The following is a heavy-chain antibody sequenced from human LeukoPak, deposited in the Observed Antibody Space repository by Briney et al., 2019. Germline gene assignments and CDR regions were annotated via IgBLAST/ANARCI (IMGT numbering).Heavy chain of an antibody. V-gene: IGHV4-4*07. CDR1: GVSISAYY. Sequence: SETLSLTCSVSGVSISAYYWSWIRQPAGKGLEWIGRIYPGESIYASENTNYNPSLKSRVSMSGDTSKNQVSLKLRSVTAADTAVYYCARDVGSGYFSLTNAFDIWGQGTMVTVSS. D-gene: IGHD3-22*01. J-gene: IGHJ3*02. CDR2: IYPGESIYASENT. CDR3: ARDVGSGYFSLTNAFDI.